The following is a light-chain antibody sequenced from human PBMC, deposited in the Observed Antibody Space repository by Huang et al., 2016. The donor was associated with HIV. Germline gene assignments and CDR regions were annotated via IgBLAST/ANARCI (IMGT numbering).Light chain of an antibody. Sequence: VLTQSPVSVSLSLGDRLTVSCRASQSVDTSYLAWYQHEPGQSPRRLVYQTSTRSSCIRSRFSGSGSGREFSLTTSRLEPEDFGVYYCHQYAKSMATFGQGTKVDI. CDR3: HQYAKSMAT. CDR2: QTS. CDR1: QSVDTSY. V-gene: IGKV3D-20*02. J-gene: IGKJ1*01.